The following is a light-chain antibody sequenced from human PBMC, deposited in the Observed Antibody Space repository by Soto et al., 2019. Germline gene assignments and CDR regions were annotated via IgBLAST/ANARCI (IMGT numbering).Light chain of an antibody. V-gene: IGKV1-9*01. J-gene: IGKJ4*01. Sequence: DIQLTQSPSFLSASVGDRVTNTCLASQAITSYLAWYQQKPGKAPRLLIYAASTLQSGVPSRFSGSGSGTEFTLTISSLRPEDFATYYCQQLKTFGGGTKVDIK. CDR1: QAITSY. CDR2: AAS. CDR3: QQLKT.